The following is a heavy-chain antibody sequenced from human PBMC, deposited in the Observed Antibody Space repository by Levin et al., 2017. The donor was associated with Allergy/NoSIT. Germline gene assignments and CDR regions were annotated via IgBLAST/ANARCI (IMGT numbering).Heavy chain of an antibody. CDR3: ARIVSRSNNDY. J-gene: IGHJ4*02. CDR1: DGSFNSYY. CDR2: ISQSGST. V-gene: IGHV4-34*01. Sequence: SQTLSLTCAIYDGSFNSYYWTWIRPAPGKGLDWIGEISQSGSTRYNPSLESRVTISVDKAKNQFFLKLRSVTAADTAVYYCARIVSRSNNDYWGQGTLVTVSS. D-gene: IGHD1/OR15-1a*01.